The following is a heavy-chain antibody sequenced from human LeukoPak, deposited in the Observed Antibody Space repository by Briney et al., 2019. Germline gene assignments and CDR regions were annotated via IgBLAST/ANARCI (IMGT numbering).Heavy chain of an antibody. CDR1: GYIFTSYW. CDR2: IYPGDSDT. J-gene: IGHJ4*02. D-gene: IGHD3-16*02. CDR3: ARDPGYTAVPFYCDY. V-gene: IGHV5-51*01. Sequence: GESLKISCKGSGYIFTSYWIGWVRQMPGKGLGWMGIIYPGDSDTRYSPSFQGQVTISADKSINTAYLQWSSLKASDTAVYYCARDPGYTAVPFYCDYWGQGTLVTVSS.